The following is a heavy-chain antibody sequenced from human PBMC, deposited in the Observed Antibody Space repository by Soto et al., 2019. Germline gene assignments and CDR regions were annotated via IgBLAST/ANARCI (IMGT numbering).Heavy chain of an antibody. J-gene: IGHJ3*01. Sequence: GGSLRLSCAASGFMFLGYNMNWVRQAPGKGLEWVSYIGLGSSTKYYADSVEGRFTISRDNAKNSLYLQMNSLRAEDTAVYYCARDQLYYNDISGRPLNAFDVWGQGTMVTVSS. CDR1: GFMFLGYN. D-gene: IGHD3-22*01. CDR3: ARDQLYYNDISGRPLNAFDV. V-gene: IGHV3-48*01. CDR2: IGLGSSTK.